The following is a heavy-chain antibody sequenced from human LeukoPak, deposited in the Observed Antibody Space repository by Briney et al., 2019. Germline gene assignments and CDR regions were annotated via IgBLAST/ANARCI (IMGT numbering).Heavy chain of an antibody. CDR2: IKTKGDGGTT. CDR3: TATLGY. Sequence: GGSLRLSCAASGFTFSNAWMTWVRQAPGKGLEWVGRIKTKGDGGTTDYAAPVKGRFTISRDDSKNTLYLQMNSLKTEDTAVYYCTATLGYWGQGTLLTVSS. J-gene: IGHJ4*02. CDR1: GFTFSNAW. V-gene: IGHV3-15*01.